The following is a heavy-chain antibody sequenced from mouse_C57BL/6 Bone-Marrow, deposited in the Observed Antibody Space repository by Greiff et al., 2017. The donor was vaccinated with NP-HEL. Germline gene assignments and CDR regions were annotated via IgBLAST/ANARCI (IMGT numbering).Heavy chain of an antibody. CDR3: ARSMRWLLYFDY. Sequence: QVQLQQSGAELVRPGTSVKVSCKASGYAFTNYLIEWVKQRPGQGLEWIGVINPGSGGTNYNEKFKGNATLTADKSSSTAYMQLSSLTSEDSAVYFCARSMRWLLYFDYWGQGTTLTVSS. J-gene: IGHJ2*01. D-gene: IGHD2-3*01. CDR2: INPGSGGT. V-gene: IGHV1-54*01. CDR1: GYAFTNYL.